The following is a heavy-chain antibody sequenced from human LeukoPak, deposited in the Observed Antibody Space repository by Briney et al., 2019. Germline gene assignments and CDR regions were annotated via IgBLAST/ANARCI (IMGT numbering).Heavy chain of an antibody. CDR1: GFTFSSYA. J-gene: IGHJ4*02. CDR3: AKDALSQYDSTGSFDY. Sequence: GGSLRLSCAASGFTFSSYAMSWVRQAPGKGLEWVSAISGSGGSTYYADSVKGRFTISRDNSKNTVYLQMNSLRAGDTAVYYCAKDALSQYDSTGSFDYWGQGALVTVSS. D-gene: IGHD3-22*01. CDR2: ISGSGGST. V-gene: IGHV3-23*01.